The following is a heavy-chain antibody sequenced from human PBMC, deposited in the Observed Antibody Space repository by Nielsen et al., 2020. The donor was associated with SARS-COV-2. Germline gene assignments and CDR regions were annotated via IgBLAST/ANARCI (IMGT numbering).Heavy chain of an antibody. CDR1: GGTFSSYA. CDR3: ARTPYSSSGRYDY. CDR2: IIPIFGTA. J-gene: IGHJ4*02. Sequence: SVKVSCKASGGTFSSYAISWVRQAPGQGLEWMGGIIPIFGTANYAQKFQGRVTITADESTSTAYMELSSLRSEDTAMYYCARTPYSSSGRYDYWGQGTLVTVSS. D-gene: IGHD6-6*01. V-gene: IGHV1-69*13.